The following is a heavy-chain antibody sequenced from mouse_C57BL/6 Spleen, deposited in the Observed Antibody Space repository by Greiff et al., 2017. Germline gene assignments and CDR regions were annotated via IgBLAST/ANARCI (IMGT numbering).Heavy chain of an antibody. J-gene: IGHJ3*01. CDR2: IDPEDGDT. Sequence: EVQLQQSGAELVRPGASVKLSCTASGFNIKDYYMHWVKQRPEQGLEWIGRIDPEDGDTEYAPKFQGKATMTADTSSNTAYLQLSNLTSEDTDVYSCTTGYDGGAWFAYWGQGTLVTVSA. CDR1: GFNIKDYY. CDR3: TTGYDGGAWFAY. V-gene: IGHV14-1*01. D-gene: IGHD2-2*01.